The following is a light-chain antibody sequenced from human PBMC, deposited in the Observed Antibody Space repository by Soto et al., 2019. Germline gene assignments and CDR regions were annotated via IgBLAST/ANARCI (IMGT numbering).Light chain of an antibody. CDR3: ASYTRMNTLV. CDR2: NVS. CDR1: SSDVGYDY. V-gene: IGLV2-14*03. J-gene: IGLJ2*01. Sequence: QSALTQPASVSGSPGQSITISCTGTSSDVGYDYVSWYQHHPGKPPKLVIYNVSDRPSRVCSRFSGSKSDNTASLTISGLQAEDEADYYCASYTRMNTLVFRGGTKLTVL.